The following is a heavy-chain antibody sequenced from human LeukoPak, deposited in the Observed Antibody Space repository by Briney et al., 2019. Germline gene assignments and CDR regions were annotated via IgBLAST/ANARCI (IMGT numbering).Heavy chain of an antibody. V-gene: IGHV3-9*01. Sequence: GRSLRLSCAASGFTFDGYAMHWVRQAPGKGLEWVSGISWNSGSIGYADSVKGRFTISRDNAKNSLYLQMNSLRAEDTALYYCAKELRRYCSSTSCSLFDYWGQGTLVTVSS. D-gene: IGHD2-2*01. CDR2: ISWNSGSI. CDR1: GFTFDGYA. J-gene: IGHJ4*02. CDR3: AKELRRYCSSTSCSLFDY.